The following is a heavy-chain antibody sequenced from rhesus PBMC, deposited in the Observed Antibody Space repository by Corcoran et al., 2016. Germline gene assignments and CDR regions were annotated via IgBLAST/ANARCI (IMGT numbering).Heavy chain of an antibody. Sequence: QVQLQESGPGLVKPSETLSLTCAVSGGSISDDYYWSWIRQPPGKGLEWIGYIYGSGGGTNYNPSLHNRVTISLDTSKNQFSLKLSSVTAADTAVYYCARRDFWTGSDYWGQGVLVTVSS. J-gene: IGHJ4*01. CDR2: IYGSGGGT. CDR1: GGSISDDYY. V-gene: IGHV4-106*01. CDR3: ARRDFWTGSDY. D-gene: IGHD3-3*01.